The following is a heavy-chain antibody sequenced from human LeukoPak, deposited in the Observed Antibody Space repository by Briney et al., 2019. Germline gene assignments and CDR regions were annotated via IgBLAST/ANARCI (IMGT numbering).Heavy chain of an antibody. CDR1: GYSISSGYY. Sequence: SETLSLTCTVSGYSISSGYYWGWIRQPPGKGLEWIGRIYTSGSTNYNPSLKSRVTMSVDTSKNLFSLKLSSVTAADTAVYYCARGRRVTMVRGPWYFDYWGQGTLVTVSS. D-gene: IGHD3-10*01. J-gene: IGHJ4*02. CDR2: IYTSGST. CDR3: ARGRRVTMVRGPWYFDY. V-gene: IGHV4-38-2*02.